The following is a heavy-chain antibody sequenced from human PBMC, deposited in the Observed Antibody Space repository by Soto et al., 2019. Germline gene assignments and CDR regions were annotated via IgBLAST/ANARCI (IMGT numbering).Heavy chain of an antibody. CDR2: IKQDGSEK. V-gene: IGHV3-7*05. D-gene: IGHD3-10*01. CDR1: GFTFSSYS. CDR3: ASLMVRGVMWLDY. Sequence: PGGSLRLSCAASGFTFSSYSMSWVRQAPGKGLEWVANIKQDGSEKYYVDSVKGRFTISRDNAKNSLYLQMNSLRAEDTAVYYCASLMVRGVMWLDYWGQGTLVTVSS. J-gene: IGHJ4*02.